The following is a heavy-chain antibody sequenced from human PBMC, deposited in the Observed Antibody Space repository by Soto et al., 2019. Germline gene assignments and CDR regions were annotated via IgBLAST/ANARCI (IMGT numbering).Heavy chain of an antibody. V-gene: IGHV4-31*03. Sequence: SETLSLTCTVSGGSISSGGYYWSWIRQHPGKGLEWIGYIYYSGSTYYNPSLKSRVTISVDTSKNQFSLKLSSVTAADTAVYYCARVNDPDCSGGSCYLSQPSFDYWGQGTLVTVSS. CDR3: ARVNDPDCSGGSCYLSQPSFDY. CDR1: GGSISSGGYY. J-gene: IGHJ4*02. CDR2: IYYSGST. D-gene: IGHD2-15*01.